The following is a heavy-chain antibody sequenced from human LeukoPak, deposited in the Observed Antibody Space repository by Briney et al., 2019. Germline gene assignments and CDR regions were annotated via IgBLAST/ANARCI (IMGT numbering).Heavy chain of an antibody. V-gene: IGHV4-59*01. D-gene: IGHD3-16*01. J-gene: IGHJ6*04. Sequence: SETLSLTCSVSDGSINSYYWNWIRRPPGKGLEWIGYIYYNGNTNYSPSLKSRVTMSVDTSKNLFSLKVSSVTAADPAVYYCGRGGTNSYGMDVWGKGTTVPVSS. CDR1: DGSINSYY. CDR2: IYYNGNT. CDR3: GRGGTNSYGMDV.